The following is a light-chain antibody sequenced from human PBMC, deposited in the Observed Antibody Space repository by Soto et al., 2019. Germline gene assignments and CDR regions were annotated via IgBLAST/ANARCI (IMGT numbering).Light chain of an antibody. CDR1: QGISSW. Sequence: DIQMTPSPSTLSASVGDRVTITCRASQGISSWLAWYQQKPGKAPKLMIYEASTLQSGVPSRFSGSGSGTEFTLTISGLLPEDFATYHCQQLNTLPFTFGQGTRLEIK. V-gene: IGKV1-5*01. CDR2: EAS. CDR3: QQLNTLPFT. J-gene: IGKJ5*01.